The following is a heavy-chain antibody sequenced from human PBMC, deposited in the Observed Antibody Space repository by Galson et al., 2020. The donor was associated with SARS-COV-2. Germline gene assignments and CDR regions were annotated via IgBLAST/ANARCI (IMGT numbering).Heavy chain of an antibody. V-gene: IGHV3-74*01. CDR2: INSDGSST. J-gene: IGHJ3*02. Sequence: GGSLRLSCAASGFTFSNYWMHWVRQAPGKGLVWVSRINSDGSSTSYADSVKGRFTISRDNAKNTLYLQMNSLRAEDTAVYYCAKEYYYDSSCPLDVFDIWGQGTMVTVSS. CDR3: AKEYYYDSSCPLDVFDI. CDR1: GFTFSNYW. D-gene: IGHD3-22*01.